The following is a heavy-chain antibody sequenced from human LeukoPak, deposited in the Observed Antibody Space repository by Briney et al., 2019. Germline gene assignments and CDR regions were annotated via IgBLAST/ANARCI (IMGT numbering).Heavy chain of an antibody. Sequence: SQTLSLTCTVSGGSISSGGYYWSWIRQYPGKGLEWIGYIYYSGSTYYNPSLKSRVTISVDTSKNQFSLKLSSVTAADTAVYYCARGSPYYYDSSGAFDIWGQGTMVTISS. CDR1: GGSISSGGYY. J-gene: IGHJ3*02. V-gene: IGHV4-31*03. CDR2: IYYSGST. D-gene: IGHD3-22*01. CDR3: ARGSPYYYDSSGAFDI.